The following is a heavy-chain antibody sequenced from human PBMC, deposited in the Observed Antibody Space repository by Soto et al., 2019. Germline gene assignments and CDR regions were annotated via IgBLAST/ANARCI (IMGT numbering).Heavy chain of an antibody. CDR1: GGTFSTYT. CDR3: VTSQVDRTVTTRMAN. D-gene: IGHD4-17*01. CDR2: IIPSLAIA. Sequence: QVQLVQSGAEVKKPGSSVKVSCKASGGTFSTYTITWVRQAPGQGLEWMGRIIPSLAIANYAQKFQDRVTITADKSTTTAYMELSSLRSDDTAVYYCVTSQVDRTVTTRMANWGQGTLIIVSS. J-gene: IGHJ4*02. V-gene: IGHV1-69*02.